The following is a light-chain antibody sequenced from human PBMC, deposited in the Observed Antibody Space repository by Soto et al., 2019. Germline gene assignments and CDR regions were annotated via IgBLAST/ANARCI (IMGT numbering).Light chain of an antibody. CDR2: KAS. CDR1: QTISSW. CDR3: QHYNSYSEA. J-gene: IGKJ1*01. V-gene: IGKV1-5*03. Sequence: IQITQSTSTLSGSVGDRFSITCRASQTISSWLAWYQQKPGKAPKLLIYKASTLKSGVPSRFSGSGSGTEFTLTISSLQPDDFATYYCQHYNSYSEAFGQGTKVDIK.